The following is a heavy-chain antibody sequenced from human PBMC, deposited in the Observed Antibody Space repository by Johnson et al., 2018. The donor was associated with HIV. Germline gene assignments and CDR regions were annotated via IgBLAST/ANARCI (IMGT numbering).Heavy chain of an antibody. J-gene: IGHJ3*02. CDR1: GFTVTTKY. CDR3: ARGGASDAFDI. Sequence: VQLVESGGGLVQPGGSLRLSCAASGFTVTTKYMSWVRQAPGKGLEWVSVIYSGGSPYYADSVKGRFTISRDNSKNTLYLQMNSLRAEDTAVYYCARGGASDAFDIWGQGTMVTVSS. D-gene: IGHD4/OR15-4a*01. V-gene: IGHV3-66*02. CDR2: IYSGGSP.